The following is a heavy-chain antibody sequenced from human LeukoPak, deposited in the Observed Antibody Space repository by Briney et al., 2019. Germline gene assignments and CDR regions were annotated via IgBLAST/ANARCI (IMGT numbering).Heavy chain of an antibody. V-gene: IGHV3-21*01. CDR3: ARDFLTILGAFDI. J-gene: IGHJ3*02. D-gene: IGHD3-9*01. CDR2: ISSSSNYI. CDR1: GFTFSSYN. Sequence: GGSLRLSCAAPGFTFSSYNMNWVRQAPGKGLEWVSSISSSSNYIYYADSVKGRFTISRDNAKNSLYLQMNSLRAEDTAVYYCARDFLTILGAFDIWGQGTMVTVSS.